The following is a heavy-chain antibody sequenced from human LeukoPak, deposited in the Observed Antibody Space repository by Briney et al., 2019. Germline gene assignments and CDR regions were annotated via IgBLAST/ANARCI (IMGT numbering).Heavy chain of an antibody. V-gene: IGHV1-18*01. D-gene: IGHD6-13*01. CDR3: ARVSEAAGGQQLVHYTPLGPNWFDP. CDR2: ISAYNGNT. Sequence: ASVKVSCKASGYTFTSYGISWVRQAPGQGLEWMGWISAYNGNTNYAQKLQGRVTMTTDTSTSTAYMELRSLRSDDTAVYYCARVSEAAGGQQLVHYTPLGPNWFDPWGQGTLVTVSS. J-gene: IGHJ5*02. CDR1: GYTFTSYG.